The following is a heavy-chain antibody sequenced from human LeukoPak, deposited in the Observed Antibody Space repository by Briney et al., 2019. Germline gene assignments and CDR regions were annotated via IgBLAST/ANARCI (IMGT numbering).Heavy chain of an antibody. J-gene: IGHJ6*04. V-gene: IGHV3-30*04. CDR3: AELGITMIGGV. CDR1: GFTFSSYA. CDR2: ISYDGSNK. Sequence: TGGFLRLSCAASGFTFSSYAMHWVRQAPGKGLEWVAVISYDGSNKYYADSVKGRFTISRDNAKNSLYLQMNSLRAEDTAVYYCAELGITMIGGVWGKGTTVTISS. D-gene: IGHD3-10*02.